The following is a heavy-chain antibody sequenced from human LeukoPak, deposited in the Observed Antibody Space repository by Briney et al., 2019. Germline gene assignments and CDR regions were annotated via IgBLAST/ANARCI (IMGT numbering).Heavy chain of an antibody. CDR2: IYPGDSDT. V-gene: IGHV5-51*01. J-gene: IGHJ5*02. CDR1: GYSFTTYW. CDR3: ACLNRIAAAESWFDP. Sequence: RGESLKISCKGSGYSFTTYWIGWVRQMPGKGLEWMGIIYPGDSDTRYSPSFQGQVTISADKSISTAYLQWSSLKASDTAMYYCACLNRIAAAESWFDPWGQGTLVTVSS. D-gene: IGHD6-13*01.